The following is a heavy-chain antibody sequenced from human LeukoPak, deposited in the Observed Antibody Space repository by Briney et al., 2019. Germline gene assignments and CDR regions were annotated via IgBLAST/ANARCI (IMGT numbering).Heavy chain of an antibody. J-gene: IGHJ1*01. CDR1: GFTFSIYW. V-gene: IGHV3-74*01. D-gene: IGHD3-22*01. CDR2: IKSDGST. Sequence: PGGSLRLSCAASGFTFSIYWMHWVRQAPGKGLVWVSRIKSDGSTNYADSVKGRFTISRDNAKNTLSLQMNSLRAEDTGVYYCARAPSEIGGYYPEYFRHWGQGTLVIVSS. CDR3: ARAPSEIGGYYPEYFRH.